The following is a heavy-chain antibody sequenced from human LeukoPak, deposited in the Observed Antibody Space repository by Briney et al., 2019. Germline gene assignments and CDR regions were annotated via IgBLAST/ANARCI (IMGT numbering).Heavy chain of an antibody. V-gene: IGHV1-69*04. D-gene: IGHD3-22*01. CDR2: IIPILGIA. CDR1: GGTFSCYA. Sequence: SVKVSCKASGGTFSCYAISWVRQAPGQGLEWMGRIIPILGIANYAQKFQGRVTITADKSTSTAYMELSSLRSEDTAVYYCARDIEEYYYDSSGSLRYWGQGTLVTVSS. CDR3: ARDIEEYYYDSSGSLRY. J-gene: IGHJ4*02.